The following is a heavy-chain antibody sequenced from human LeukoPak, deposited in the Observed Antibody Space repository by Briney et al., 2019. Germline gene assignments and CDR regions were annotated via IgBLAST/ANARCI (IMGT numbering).Heavy chain of an antibody. CDR2: ISSSSSYI. CDR1: GFTFSSYS. CDR3: AKDGGSTNAEFDY. V-gene: IGHV3-21*04. Sequence: GGSLRLSCAASGFTFSSYSMNWVRQAPGKGLEWVSSISSSSSYIYYADSVKGRFTISRDNAKNSLYLQMNSLRAEDTALYYCAKDGGSTNAEFDYWGQGTLVTVSS. D-gene: IGHD2-15*01. J-gene: IGHJ4*02.